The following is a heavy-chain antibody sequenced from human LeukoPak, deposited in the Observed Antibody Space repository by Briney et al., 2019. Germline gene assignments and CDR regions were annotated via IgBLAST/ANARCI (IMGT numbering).Heavy chain of an antibody. J-gene: IGHJ6*02. CDR2: ISAYNGNT. D-gene: IGHD3-16*01. CDR1: GYTFTSYG. V-gene: IGHV1-18*01. Sequence: ASVKVSCKASGYTFTSYGISWVRQAPGQGLEWMGWISAYNGNTNYAQKLQGRVTMTTDTSTSTAYIELRSLRSDDTAVYYCARWGVMPYYYYYGMDVWGQGTTVTVSS. CDR3: ARWGVMPYYYYYGMDV.